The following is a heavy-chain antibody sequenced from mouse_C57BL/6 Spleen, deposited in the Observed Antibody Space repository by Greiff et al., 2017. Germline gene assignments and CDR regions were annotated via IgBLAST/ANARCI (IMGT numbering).Heavy chain of an antibody. CDR2: ISNGGGST. J-gene: IGHJ1*03. CDR1: GFTFSDYY. CDR3: ARHPLFRGFDV. V-gene: IGHV5-12*01. D-gene: IGHD3-1*01. Sequence: DVHLVESGGGLVQPGGSLKLSCAASGFTFSDYYMYWVRQTPEKRLEWVAYISNGGGSTYYPDTVKGRFTISRDNAKNTLYLQMSRLKSEDTAMYYCARHPLFRGFDVWGTGTTVTVSS.